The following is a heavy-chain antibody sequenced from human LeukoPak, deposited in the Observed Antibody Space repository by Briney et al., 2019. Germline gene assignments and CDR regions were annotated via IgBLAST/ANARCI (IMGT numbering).Heavy chain of an antibody. D-gene: IGHD6-13*01. CDR2: ISAYNGNT. V-gene: IGHV1-18*01. CDR3: ARDRYSSSWYLDDY. CDR1: GYTFTSYG. Sequence: RASVKVSCKASGYTFTSYGISWVRQAPGQGLEWMGWISAYNGNTNYAQKLQGRVTMTTDTSTSTACMELRSLRSDDTAVYYCARDRYSSSWYLDDYWGQGTLVTVSS. J-gene: IGHJ4*02.